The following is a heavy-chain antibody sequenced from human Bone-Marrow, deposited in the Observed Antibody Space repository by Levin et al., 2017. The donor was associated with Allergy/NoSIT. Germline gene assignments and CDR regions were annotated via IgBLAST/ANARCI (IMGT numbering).Heavy chain of an antibody. J-gene: IGHJ4*02. CDR2: ILQDGTT. CDR1: SATVKSPIYA. V-gene: IGHV4-30-2*01. Sequence: PSETLSLTCAVTSATVKSPIYAWSWIRRPPGKGPEWIGCILQDGTTYYNPSLKSRVTISADTSRNHFSLKLLSMTAADTAAYFCARALRVDRLGASTGGAIDFWGQAALVTVSS. D-gene: IGHD1-26*01. CDR3: ARALRVDRLGASTGGAIDF.